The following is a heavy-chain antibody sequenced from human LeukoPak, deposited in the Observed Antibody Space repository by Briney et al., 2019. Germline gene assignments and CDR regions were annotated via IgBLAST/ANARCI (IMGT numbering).Heavy chain of an antibody. CDR1: GFTFSSYG. Sequence: GGSLRLSCAASGFTFSSYGMSWVRQAPGKGLEWVSVISGSGGSTYYADSVKGRFTISRDNSKNTLYLQMNSLRAEDTAVYYCAKDPTGSVDAFDIWGQGTMVTVSS. D-gene: IGHD1-1*01. CDR3: AKDPTGSVDAFDI. J-gene: IGHJ3*02. V-gene: IGHV3-23*01. CDR2: ISGSGGST.